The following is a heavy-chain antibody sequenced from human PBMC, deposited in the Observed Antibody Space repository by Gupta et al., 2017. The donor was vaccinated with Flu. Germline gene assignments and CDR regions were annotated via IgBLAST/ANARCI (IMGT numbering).Heavy chain of an antibody. J-gene: IGHJ4*03. CDR1: SFTCSSYG. V-gene: IGHV3-30*03. Sequence: ASSFTCSSYGMDWVRKAPGKGMGRVELTSSEVRRDYYSEAMKGRVTISRDNSEKTAYLDMNSLRAEDASVYEGGTSIATAGDGKVYWGNGTLGTGS. D-gene: IGHD6-13*01. CDR2: TSSEVRRD. CDR3: GTSIATAGDGKVY.